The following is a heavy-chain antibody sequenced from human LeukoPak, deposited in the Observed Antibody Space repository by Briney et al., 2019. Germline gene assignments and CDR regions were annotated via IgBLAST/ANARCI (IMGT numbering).Heavy chain of an antibody. CDR1: GFSVTTDSYC. D-gene: IGHD5-18*01. Sequence: SETLSLTCTVSGFSVTTDSYCWGWIRQPPGKGLEWIGYDYCGGNTNYDPSLKRRVTISVDTSKNQFSLTLTSVTAADTAVYFRARVQARGYSYGPLFDYWGQGTLVTVSS. J-gene: IGHJ4*02. CDR3: ARVQARGYSYGPLFDY. CDR2: DYCGGNT. V-gene: IGHV4-61*01.